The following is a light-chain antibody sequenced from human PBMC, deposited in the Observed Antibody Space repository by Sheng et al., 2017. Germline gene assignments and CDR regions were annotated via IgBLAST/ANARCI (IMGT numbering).Light chain of an antibody. Sequence: DTQLTQSPSSLSASVGDRVTITCQASQYISNYLNWYQQKPGKAPKLLISATSKLQSGVPSRFTGSASGTDFTLTINNLQSEDFAIYYCQQAYSIPPLTFGGGTRVEIK. CDR3: QQAYSIPPLT. CDR1: QYISNY. V-gene: IGKV1-39*01. CDR2: ATS. J-gene: IGKJ4*01.